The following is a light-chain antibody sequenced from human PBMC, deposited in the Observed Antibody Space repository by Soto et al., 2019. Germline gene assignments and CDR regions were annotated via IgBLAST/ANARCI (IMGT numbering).Light chain of an antibody. Sequence: EVVLTQSPDTLSLSPGETATLSCRDSQAVTGNYLAWYQQKPGQAPRLLIYGTSNRATGIPDRFSGSGSGTDFTHTISRLEPEDFAVYYCQQCGPSLRYTFGQGTKLEIK. J-gene: IGKJ2*01. V-gene: IGKV3-20*01. CDR3: QQCGPSLRYT. CDR1: QAVTGNY. CDR2: GTS.